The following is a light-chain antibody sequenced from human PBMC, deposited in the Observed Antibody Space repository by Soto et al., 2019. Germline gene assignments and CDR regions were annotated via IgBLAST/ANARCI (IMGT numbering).Light chain of an antibody. V-gene: IGLV2-14*01. CDR3: TSYTSSGTLEV. CDR1: SRDVGDYNY. Sequence: QSVLTQPASVSGSPGQSITISCTGISRDVGDYNYVSWYQHHPGKAPKLMIYEVRNRPSGVSNRFSGSKSGNTASLTISGLQAEDEADYYCTSYTSSGTLEVFGTGTKVTVL. CDR2: EVR. J-gene: IGLJ1*01.